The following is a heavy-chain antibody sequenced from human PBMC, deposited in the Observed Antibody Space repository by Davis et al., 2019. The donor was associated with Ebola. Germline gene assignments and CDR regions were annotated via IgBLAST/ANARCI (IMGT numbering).Heavy chain of an antibody. J-gene: IGHJ6*02. CDR3: VRGWGRTGMGV. CDR2: TYYTSKWFN. CDR1: GDSVSGTSGA. Sequence: HSQTLSLTCAISGDSVSGTSGAWNWIRQSPSRGLEWLGRTYYTSKWFNHYAESVKSRITINPDTSKNQFSLQLNSVTPEDTAVYYCVRGWGRTGMGVWGQGTTVTISS. D-gene: IGHD1-26*01. V-gene: IGHV6-1*01.